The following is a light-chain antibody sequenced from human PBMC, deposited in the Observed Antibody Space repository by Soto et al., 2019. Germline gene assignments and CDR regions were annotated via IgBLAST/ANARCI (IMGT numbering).Light chain of an antibody. V-gene: IGKV1-17*01. CDR1: QGIRND. CDR2: AAS. CDR3: LQHYSYPLT. Sequence: DVQMTQSPSSLSTSVGDRVSITCRASQGIRNDLGWYQQKPGKAPRRLIYAASSLQSGVPSRFSGSGSGTEFTLTISSLQPEDVVIYYCLQHYSYPLTFGGGTKVDIK. J-gene: IGKJ4*01.